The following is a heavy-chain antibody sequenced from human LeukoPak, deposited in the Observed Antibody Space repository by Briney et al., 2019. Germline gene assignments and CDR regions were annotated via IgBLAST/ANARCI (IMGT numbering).Heavy chain of an antibody. CDR2: ISGSGGST. D-gene: IGHD6-13*01. CDR1: GFTFSSYA. J-gene: IGHJ4*02. Sequence: PGGSLRLSCAASGFTFSSYAMSWVRQAPGKGLEWVSAISGSGGSTYYADSVKGRFTISRDNSKNTLYLQMNSLRAEDTAVYYCARWWYSSRLYYFDYWGQGTLVTVSS. V-gene: IGHV3-23*01. CDR3: ARWWYSSRLYYFDY.